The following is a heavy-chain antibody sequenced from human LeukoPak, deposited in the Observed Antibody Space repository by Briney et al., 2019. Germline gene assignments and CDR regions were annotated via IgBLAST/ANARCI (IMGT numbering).Heavy chain of an antibody. CDR3: TTPVYGDYEFYYYGMDV. J-gene: IGHJ6*02. Sequence: GGSLRLSCTASGFTFGDYAMSWVRQAPGKGLEWVGFIRSKAYGGTTEYAASVKGRFTISRDDSKSIAYLQMNSPKTEDTAVYYCTTPVYGDYEFYYYGMDVWGQGTTVTVSS. CDR1: GFTFGDYA. V-gene: IGHV3-49*04. CDR2: IRSKAYGGTT. D-gene: IGHD4-17*01.